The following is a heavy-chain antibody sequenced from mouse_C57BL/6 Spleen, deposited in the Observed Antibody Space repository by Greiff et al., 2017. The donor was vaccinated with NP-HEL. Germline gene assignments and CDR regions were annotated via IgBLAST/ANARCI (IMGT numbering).Heavy chain of an antibody. CDR1: GYAFSSYW. J-gene: IGHJ3*01. CDR2: IYPGDGDT. CDR3: ARRAGYWFAY. D-gene: IGHD3-2*02. Sequence: VQLQQSGAELVKPGASVKISCKASGYAFSSYWMNWVKQRHGKGLEWIGQIYPGDGDTNYNGKFKGKATLTADKSSSTANMQLSSLTSEDSAVYFCARRAGYWFAYWGQGTLVTVSA. V-gene: IGHV1-80*01.